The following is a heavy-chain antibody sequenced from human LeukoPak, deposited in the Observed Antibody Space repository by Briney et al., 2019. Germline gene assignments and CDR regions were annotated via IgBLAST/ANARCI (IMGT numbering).Heavy chain of an antibody. D-gene: IGHD5-18*01. V-gene: IGHV1-2*04. CDR2: INPNSGDT. CDR1: GYTFSGYY. J-gene: IGHJ4*02. CDR3: ARGSRVDTAMVDY. Sequence: VASVKVSCKASGYTFSGYYIHWVRQAPGQGLEYTGWINPNSGDTNYAQKFQDWVTMTSDTSISTAYMELSRLKSDDTAVYYCARGSRVDTAMVDYWGQGTLVTVSS.